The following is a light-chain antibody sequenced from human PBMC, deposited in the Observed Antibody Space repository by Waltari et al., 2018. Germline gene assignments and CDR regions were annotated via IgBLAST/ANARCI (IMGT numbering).Light chain of an antibody. J-gene: IGKJ1*01. CDR3: QQTASDPLT. V-gene: IGKV1-39*01. CDR1: QSISRY. Sequence: DIQLTQSPSSLSASEGDRVTITCRASQSISRYLNWYQQKPGRAPKFLIHAASSLQSGVPSRFSGSGSGTDFTLTISGLQSEDFATYYCQQTASDPLTFGQGTKVEI. CDR2: AAS.